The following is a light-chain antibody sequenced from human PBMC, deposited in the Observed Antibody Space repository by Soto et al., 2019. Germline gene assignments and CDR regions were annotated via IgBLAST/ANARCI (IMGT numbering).Light chain of an antibody. CDR3: LQEYNYPLT. J-gene: IGKJ4*01. Sequence: AIQMTQSPSSLSASVGDRVTITCRASQVIRNDLGWYQQKPGKAPKVVIYATSILQNGVPSRFSGSGSGTDFTLTISSLQPEDFATYYCLQEYNYPLTFGGGPKVDIK. CDR2: ATS. CDR1: QVIRND. V-gene: IGKV1-6*01.